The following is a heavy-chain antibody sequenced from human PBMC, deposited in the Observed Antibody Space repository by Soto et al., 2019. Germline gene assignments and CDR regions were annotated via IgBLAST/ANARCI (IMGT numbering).Heavy chain of an antibody. V-gene: IGHV1-69*12. Sequence: QVQLVQSGAEVRQPASSVKVSCKTSGGTFSSYAISWVRPAPGQGLEWMGGIVPIVDTSTYAQKFQGRVTITADESTSTFYMELSSLRSDDTAVYYCVRVVAIPGYPDNWGQGTLVTVSS. CDR3: VRVVAIPGYPDN. D-gene: IGHD5-12*01. CDR1: GGTFSSYA. CDR2: IVPIVDTS. J-gene: IGHJ4*02.